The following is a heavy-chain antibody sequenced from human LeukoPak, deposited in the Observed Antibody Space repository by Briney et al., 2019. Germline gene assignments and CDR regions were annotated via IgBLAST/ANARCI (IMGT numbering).Heavy chain of an antibody. J-gene: IGHJ6*03. Sequence: ASVKVSCTASGYTFTSYGMHWVRQAPGQGLEWMGWINPNSGGTNYAQKFQGRVTMTRDTSISTAYMELSRLRSDDTAVYYCARSLYYYYYYMDVWGKGTTVTISS. V-gene: IGHV1-2*02. CDR3: ARSLYYYYYYMDV. CDR2: INPNSGGT. CDR1: GYTFTSYG.